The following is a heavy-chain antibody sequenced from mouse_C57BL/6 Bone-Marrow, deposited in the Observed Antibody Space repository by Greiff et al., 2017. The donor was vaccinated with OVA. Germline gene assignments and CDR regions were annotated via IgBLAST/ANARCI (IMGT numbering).Heavy chain of an antibody. CDR3: AREGVTTVYFDY. J-gene: IGHJ2*01. CDR1: GYTFTSYW. Sequence: QVQLKQSGAELVKPGASVKMSCKASGYTFTSYWITWVKQRPGQGLEWIGDIYPGSGSTNYNEKFKSKATLTVDTSSSTAYMQLSSLTSEDSAVYYCAREGVTTVYFDYWGQGTTLTVSS. CDR2: IYPGSGST. D-gene: IGHD2-2*01. V-gene: IGHV1-55*01.